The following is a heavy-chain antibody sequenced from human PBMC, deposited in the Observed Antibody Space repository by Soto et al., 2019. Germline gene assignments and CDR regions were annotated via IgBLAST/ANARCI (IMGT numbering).Heavy chain of an antibody. CDR2: ISYDGSNK. CDR3: ARDSRRRITMVRGAGGMDV. J-gene: IGHJ6*02. CDR1: GCTFSSYG. D-gene: IGHD3-10*01. Sequence: GGPLILSCASSGCTFSSYGVHWVRQAQGKGLEWVAVISYDGSNKYYADSVKGRFTISRDNSKNTLYLQMNSLRAEDTAVYYCARDSRRRITMVRGAGGMDVWGQGTTVTVSS. V-gene: IGHV3-30-3*01.